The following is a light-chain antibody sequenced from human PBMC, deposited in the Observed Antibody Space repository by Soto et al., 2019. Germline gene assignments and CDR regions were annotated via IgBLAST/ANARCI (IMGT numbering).Light chain of an antibody. V-gene: IGKV3-20*01. CDR1: QSVSSSY. CDR2: GAS. CDR3: QQYVART. J-gene: IGKJ2*01. Sequence: EIVLTQSPGTLSLSPGERATLSCRASQSVSSSYLAWYQQKPGQAPRLLIYGASSRATGIPDRFSGSGSGTDFTLTISRLEAEDFAVYYCQQYVARTFGQGTKLEIK.